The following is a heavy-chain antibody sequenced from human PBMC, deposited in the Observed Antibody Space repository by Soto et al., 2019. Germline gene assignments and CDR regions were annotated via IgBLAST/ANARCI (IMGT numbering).Heavy chain of an antibody. V-gene: IGHV3-23*01. J-gene: IGHJ4*02. D-gene: IGHD5-18*01. CDR3: GKDRYGLDY. Sequence: GGSLILSCAAYGFTFSNYAMSWVRQAPGKGLEWVSGISGSGGRTYYTDSVKGRFTISRDNSKNMQYLQMNSLRAEDTAVYYCGKDRYGLDYWGQGPLVTGSS. CDR1: GFTFSNYA. CDR2: ISGSGGRT.